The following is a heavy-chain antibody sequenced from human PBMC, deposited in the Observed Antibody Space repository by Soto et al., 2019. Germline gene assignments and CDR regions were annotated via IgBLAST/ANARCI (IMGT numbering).Heavy chain of an antibody. V-gene: IGHV1-69*14. CDR3: ASGHEYGGTAAAVEI. CDR2: ILPIFGTA. D-gene: IGHD4-17*01. J-gene: IGHJ3*02. CDR1: GGTFSTSS. Sequence: QVQLVQSGAEVKKPGSSMKVSCKASGGTFSTSSINWVRQAPGQRPEWMGNILPIFGTADYAQKFQDRVTLTADKCRNPACIERPRLFSDVTAVYYCASGHEYGGTAAAVEIWGQGTGVTVSS.